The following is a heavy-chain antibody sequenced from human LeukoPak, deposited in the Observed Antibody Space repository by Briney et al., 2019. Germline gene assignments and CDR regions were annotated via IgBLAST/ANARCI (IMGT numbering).Heavy chain of an antibody. CDR1: GGSISSYY. CDR3: ARHSSGWFYGMDV. V-gene: IGHV4-59*08. J-gene: IGHJ6*02. CDR2: IYYSGST. D-gene: IGHD6-19*01. Sequence: PSETLSLTCTVSGGSISSYYWSWIRQPPGKGLEGIGYIYYSGSTNYNPSLKSRVTLSVDTSKNQCSLKLSSVTAADTAVYYCARHSSGWFYGMDVWGQGTTVTVSS.